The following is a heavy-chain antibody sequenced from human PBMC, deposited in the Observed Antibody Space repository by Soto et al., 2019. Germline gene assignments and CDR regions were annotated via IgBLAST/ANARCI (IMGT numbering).Heavy chain of an antibody. CDR1: GGSISSGDYY. V-gene: IGHV4-30-4*01. J-gene: IGHJ6*02. Sequence: LSETLSLTCTVSGGSISSGDYYWSWIRQPPGKGLEWIGYIYYSGSTYYNPSLKSRVTISVDTSKNQFSLKLSSVTAADTAVYYCAREVEQNGMDVWGQGTTVTVSS. CDR3: AREVEQNGMDV. CDR2: IYYSGST. D-gene: IGHD2-2*01.